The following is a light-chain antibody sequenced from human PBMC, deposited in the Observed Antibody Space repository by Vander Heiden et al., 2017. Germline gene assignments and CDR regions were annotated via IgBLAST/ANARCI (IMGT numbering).Light chain of an antibody. Sequence: QSVLTQPPSASGTPGQRVTISCSGSSSNIGSNYVYWYQQLQVTAPKLLIYRNNQRPSGVPDRFSGSKSGTSASLAISGLRSEDEADYYCAAWDDSLSVVFGGGTKLTVL. J-gene: IGLJ2*01. CDR2: RNN. V-gene: IGLV1-47*01. CDR3: AAWDDSLSVV. CDR1: SSNIGSNY.